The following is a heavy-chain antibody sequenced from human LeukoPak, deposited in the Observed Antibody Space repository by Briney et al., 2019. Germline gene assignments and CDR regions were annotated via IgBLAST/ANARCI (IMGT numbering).Heavy chain of an antibody. Sequence: ASVKVSCKASGYTFTGYYMHWVRQAPGQGLEWMGWINLNSGGTNFAQNFQGRVTMTRATSISTAYMELSRLRSDDTAVYYCARDQGGYYSSSWVFDYWGQGTLVTVSS. CDR3: ARDQGGYYSSSWVFDY. J-gene: IGHJ4*02. CDR1: GYTFTGYY. V-gene: IGHV1-2*02. CDR2: INLNSGGT. D-gene: IGHD6-13*01.